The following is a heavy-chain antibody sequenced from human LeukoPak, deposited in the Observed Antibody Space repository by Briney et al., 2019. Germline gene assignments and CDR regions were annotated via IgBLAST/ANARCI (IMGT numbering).Heavy chain of an antibody. CDR1: GFTFDDYA. CDR3: AKGRGTVGATPFDY. Sequence: GGSLRLSCAASGFTFDDYAMHWVRQAPGKGLEWVSGISWNSGSIGYADSVKGRFTISRDNAKNSLYLQMNSLRAEDTALYYCAKGRGTVGATPFDYWGQGTLVTVSS. J-gene: IGHJ4*02. CDR2: ISWNSGSI. V-gene: IGHV3-9*01. D-gene: IGHD1-26*01.